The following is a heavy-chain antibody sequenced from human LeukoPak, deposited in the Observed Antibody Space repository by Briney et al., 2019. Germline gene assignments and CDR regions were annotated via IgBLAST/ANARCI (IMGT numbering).Heavy chain of an antibody. CDR2: IYNSGST. V-gene: IGHV4-39*01. CDR1: GGSISSSNYY. D-gene: IGHD6-13*01. Sequence: SETLSLTCTVSGGSISSSNYYWGWIRQPPGKGLEWIGSIYNSGSTYYNPSLKSRVTISVDTSENQYSLKLSSVTAADMAVYYCARHSSSSRPNFDYWGQGTLVTVSS. CDR3: ARHSSSSRPNFDY. J-gene: IGHJ4*02.